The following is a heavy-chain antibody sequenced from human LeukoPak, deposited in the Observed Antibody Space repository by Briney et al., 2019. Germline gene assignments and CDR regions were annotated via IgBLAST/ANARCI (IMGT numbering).Heavy chain of an antibody. V-gene: IGHV4-59*01. CDR2: MYNSGST. CDR1: GGPISSYN. D-gene: IGHD5-24*01. J-gene: IGHJ4*02. Sequence: PSETLSLTCIVSGGPISSYNWNWIRQPPGKGLEWIGYMYNSGSTNNNPSLKSRVTISVDKSKNQFSLKLSSVTAADTAVYYCARKGWDYWGQGTLVTVSS. CDR3: ARKGWDY.